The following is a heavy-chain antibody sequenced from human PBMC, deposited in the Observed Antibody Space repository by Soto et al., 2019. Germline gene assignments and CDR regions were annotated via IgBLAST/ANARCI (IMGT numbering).Heavy chain of an antibody. D-gene: IGHD3-22*01. CDR1: GFTFSGSA. V-gene: IGHV3-73*02. CDR2: IRSKANSYAT. J-gene: IGHJ4*02. CDR3: TRGGGQYDSSY. Sequence: EVQLVESGGGLVQPGGSLKLSCAASGFTFSGSAMHWVRQASGKGLEWVGRIRSKANSYATAYAASVKGRFTISRDDSKNTAYLQMNSLKTEDTAVYYCTRGGGQYDSSYWGQGTLVTVSS.